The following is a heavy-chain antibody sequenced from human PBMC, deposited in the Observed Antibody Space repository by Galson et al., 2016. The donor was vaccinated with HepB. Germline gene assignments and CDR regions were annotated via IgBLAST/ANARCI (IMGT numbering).Heavy chain of an antibody. CDR2: IAYDASTK. CDR1: GFAFNSYT. J-gene: IGHJ6*03. D-gene: IGHD2-8*02. CDR3: AKAMLKYWSIPLSYNMDV. V-gene: IGHV3-30*18. Sequence: SLRLSCAVSGFAFNSYTMHWVRQAPGQGLEWVAVIAYDASTKYYTDSVKGRFTIFRDNSTNTMYLQMNGLRAEDTAVYYCAKAMLKYWSIPLSYNMDVWGKGTTVTVSS.